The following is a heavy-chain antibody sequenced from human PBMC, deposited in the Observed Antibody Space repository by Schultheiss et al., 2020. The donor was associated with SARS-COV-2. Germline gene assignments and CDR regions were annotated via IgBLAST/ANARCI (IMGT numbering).Heavy chain of an antibody. CDR2: VYDNGGT. CDR1: SGSVSTYY. V-gene: IGHV4-59*02. Sequence: SETLSLTCSVSSGSVSTYYWSWVRQPPGKPLEWIGYVYDNGGTKYKSSLKSRVTMSVDRSKNQFSLNLTSVTSADTAVYYCARAGFKEVGAAFDYWGQGTLVTVSS. D-gene: IGHD1-26*01. CDR3: ARAGFKEVGAAFDY. J-gene: IGHJ4*02.